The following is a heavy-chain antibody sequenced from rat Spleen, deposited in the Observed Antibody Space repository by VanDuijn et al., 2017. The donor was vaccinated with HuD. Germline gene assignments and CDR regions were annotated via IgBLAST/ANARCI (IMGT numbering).Heavy chain of an antibody. CDR3: ASLTRAGVMDA. CDR1: GYSITSNY. J-gene: IGHJ2*01. CDR2: ISYSGST. Sequence: EVQLQESGPGLVKPSQSLSLTCSVTGYSITSNYWGWIRKFPGNKMEWMGYISYSGSTSYNPSLKSRISITRDTSKNQFFLQLNSVTTEDTATYYCASLTRAGVMDAWGQGVLVTVSS. V-gene: IGHV3-1*01. D-gene: IGHD1-4*01.